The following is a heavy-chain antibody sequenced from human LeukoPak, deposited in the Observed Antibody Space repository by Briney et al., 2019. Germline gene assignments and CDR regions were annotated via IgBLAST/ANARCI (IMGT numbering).Heavy chain of an antibody. CDR3: AGKDCSSTSCSSMGEDY. J-gene: IGHJ4*02. CDR1: GDSISNYY. CDR2: IYTSGST. V-gene: IGHV4-4*07. D-gene: IGHD2-2*01. Sequence: SETLSLTCTVSGDSISNYYWSWIRQPAGKGLEWIGRIYTSGSTNYNPSLKSRVTMSVDTSKNQFSLKLSSVTAADTALYYCAGKDCSSTSCSSMGEDYWGQGTLVTVSS.